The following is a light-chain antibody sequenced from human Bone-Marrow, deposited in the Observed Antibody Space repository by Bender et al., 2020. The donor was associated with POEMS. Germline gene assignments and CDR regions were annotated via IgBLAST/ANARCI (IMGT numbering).Light chain of an antibody. CDR1: KIGSKS. Sequence: SYVLTQPPSVSVAPGKTASITCGGDKIGSKSVHWYKQEPGLAPIMVIFEDRARPSGIPDRISGSNSGNTATLTITRVEVGDEADYYCQVWDSSSNHRVFGGGTKLTVL. CDR2: EDR. V-gene: IGLV3-21*03. CDR3: QVWDSSSNHRV. J-gene: IGLJ3*02.